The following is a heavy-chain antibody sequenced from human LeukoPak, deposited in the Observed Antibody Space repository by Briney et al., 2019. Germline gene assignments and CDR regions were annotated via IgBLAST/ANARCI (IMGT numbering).Heavy chain of an antibody. CDR2: INSDGSSR. V-gene: IGHV3-74*01. CDR1: GITFSSHW. D-gene: IGHD2-8*01. CDR3: AKGVYGAFDI. Sequence: GGSLRLSCAASGITFSSHWMHWVRQAPGKGLEWVSRINSDGSSRSFADSVRGRVTISRDNAKNTLYLQMNSLRAEDTAVYYCAKGVYGAFDIWGQGTMVTVSS. J-gene: IGHJ3*02.